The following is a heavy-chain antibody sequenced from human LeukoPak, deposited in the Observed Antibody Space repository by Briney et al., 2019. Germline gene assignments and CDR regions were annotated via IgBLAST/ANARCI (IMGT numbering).Heavy chain of an antibody. CDR3: ARGRITGSGGLGY. Sequence: SETLSLTCAVYGGSFSGYYWSWIRQPPGKGLGWIGNIYYSGSTNYNPSLKSRVTISVDTSKNQFSLKLSSVTAADTVVYYCARGRITGSGGLGYWGQGTLVTVSS. V-gene: IGHV4-59*01. CDR2: IYYSGST. J-gene: IGHJ4*02. D-gene: IGHD1-20*01. CDR1: GGSFSGYY.